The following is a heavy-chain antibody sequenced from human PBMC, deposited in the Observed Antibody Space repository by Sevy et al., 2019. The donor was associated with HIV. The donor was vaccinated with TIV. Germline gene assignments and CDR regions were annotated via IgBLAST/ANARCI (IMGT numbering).Heavy chain of an antibody. V-gene: IGHV3-15*01. J-gene: IGHJ6*02. CDR3: TTDPIIVLLVTDGMDV. Sequence: GGSLRLSCVASGFTFGYAWMSWVRQAPGKGLEWVGRIMSKSDGGTTDYAAPVKGRFTISRDDSKNTLYLQMNSLKIEDTAIYYCTTDPIIVLLVTDGMDVWGQGTTVTVSS. CDR1: GFTFGYAW. CDR2: IMSKSDGGTT. D-gene: IGHD2-8*02.